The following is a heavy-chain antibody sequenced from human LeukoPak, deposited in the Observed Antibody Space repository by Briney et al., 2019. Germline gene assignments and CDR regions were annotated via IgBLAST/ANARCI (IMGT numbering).Heavy chain of an antibody. CDR3: ARDLGTPGTNFDY. CDR1: GFTFSNYE. V-gene: IGHV3-48*03. Sequence: PGGSLRLSCAASGFTFSNYEMNWLRQAPGKGLEWVSYSNSGGSTIYYADSVKGRFTISRDNAKNSLYLQVDSLRAEDTAVYYCARDLGTPGTNFDYWGQGTLDTVSS. J-gene: IGHJ4*02. CDR2: SNSGGSTI. D-gene: IGHD1-1*01.